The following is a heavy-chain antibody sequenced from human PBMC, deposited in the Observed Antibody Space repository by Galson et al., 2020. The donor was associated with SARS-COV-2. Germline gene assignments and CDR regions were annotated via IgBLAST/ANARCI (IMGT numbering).Heavy chain of an antibody. V-gene: IGHV1-2*04. CDR1: GYY. J-gene: IGHJ4*02. CDR2: INPNSGGT. D-gene: IGHD5-18*01. CDR3: ARGRRDKTWIQLWFDY. Sequence: GYYMHWVRQAPGQGLEWMGWINPNSGGTNYAQKFQGWVTMTRDTSISTAYMELSRLRSDDTAVYYCARGRRDKTWIQLWFDYWGQGTLVTVSS.